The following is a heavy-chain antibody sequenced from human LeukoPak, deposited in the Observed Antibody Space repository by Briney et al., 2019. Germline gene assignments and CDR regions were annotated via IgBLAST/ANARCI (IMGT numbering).Heavy chain of an antibody. J-gene: IGHJ4*02. D-gene: IGHD1-20*01. CDR1: GFTFSSYE. CDR2: ISSSGSTI. CDR3: ARDRAITGSDY. V-gene: IGHV3-48*03. Sequence: GGSLRLSCAASGFTFSSYEINWVRQAPGKGLEWVSYISSSGSTIYYADSVKGRFTISRDNAKNSLYLQMNSLRAEDTAVYYCARDRAITGSDYWGQGTLVTVSS.